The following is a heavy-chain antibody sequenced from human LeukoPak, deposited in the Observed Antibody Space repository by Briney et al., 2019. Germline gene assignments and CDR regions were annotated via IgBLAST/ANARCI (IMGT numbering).Heavy chain of an antibody. CDR3: AKDKYDILTGTTYYFDY. D-gene: IGHD3-9*01. CDR2: IWFDGTNK. CDR1: GFTFSSFG. Sequence: GGSLRLSCAASGFTFSSFGMHWVRQAPGKGLEWVAVIWFDGTNKYYADSVKGRFTISRDNSKKTLYLQMNSLRAEDMAVYYCAKDKYDILTGTTYYFDYWGQGTLVTVSS. J-gene: IGHJ4*02. V-gene: IGHV3-33*06.